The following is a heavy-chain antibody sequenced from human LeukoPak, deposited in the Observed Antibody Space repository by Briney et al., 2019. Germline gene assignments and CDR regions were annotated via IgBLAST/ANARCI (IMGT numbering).Heavy chain of an antibody. CDR1: GGTFSSYA. D-gene: IGHD6-13*01. V-gene: IGHV1-69*05. CDR2: IIPIFGTA. J-gene: IGHJ5*02. CDR3: ARDLIAAAGTRGNFWFDP. Sequence: GSSVKVSCKASGGTFSSYAISWVRQAPGQGLEWMGGIIPIFGTAIYAQKFQGRVTITTDESTSTAYMELSSLRSEDTAVYYCARDLIAAAGTRGNFWFDPWGQGTLVTVSS.